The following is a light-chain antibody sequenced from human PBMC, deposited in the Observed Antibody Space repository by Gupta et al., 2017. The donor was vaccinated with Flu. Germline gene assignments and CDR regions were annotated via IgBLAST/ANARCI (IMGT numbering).Light chain of an antibody. CDR1: QSVSSSY. Sequence: IVLTQSPGTLSLSPGERATLSCRASQSVSSSYLAWYQQKPGQAPRLLIYGASTRATGIPDRFSGSGSGTDFTLTISRLGPEDFAVYYCQQYDNSPGTFGQGPKLEI. V-gene: IGKV3-20*01. CDR3: QQYDNSPGT. CDR2: GAS. J-gene: IGKJ1*01.